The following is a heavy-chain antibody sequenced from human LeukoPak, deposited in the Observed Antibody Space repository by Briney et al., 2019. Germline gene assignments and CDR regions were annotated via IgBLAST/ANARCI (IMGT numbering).Heavy chain of an antibody. V-gene: IGHV3-48*04. Sequence: LAGGSLRLSCAASGFTFSSYGMHWVRQAPGQGLEWVSYISSSGSTIYYADSVKGRFTISRDNAKNSLYLQMNSLRAEDTAVYYCAELGITMIGGVWGKGTTVTISS. D-gene: IGHD3-10*02. CDR1: GFTFSSYG. CDR3: AELGITMIGGV. J-gene: IGHJ6*04. CDR2: ISSSGSTI.